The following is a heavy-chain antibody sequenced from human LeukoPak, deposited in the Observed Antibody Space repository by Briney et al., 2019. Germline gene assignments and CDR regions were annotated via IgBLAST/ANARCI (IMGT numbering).Heavy chain of an antibody. CDR2: ISAYNGNT. CDR1: GYTFTSYG. CDR3: ARVVRGVVTSNWFDP. J-gene: IGHJ5*02. D-gene: IGHD2-21*02. V-gene: IGHV1-18*01. Sequence: ASVKVSCKASGYTFTSYGISWVRQAPGQGLEWMGWISAYNGNTNYAQKLQGRVTMTTDTSTSTAYMELRSLRSDDTAVYYCARVVRGVVTSNWFDPWGQGTLVSVSS.